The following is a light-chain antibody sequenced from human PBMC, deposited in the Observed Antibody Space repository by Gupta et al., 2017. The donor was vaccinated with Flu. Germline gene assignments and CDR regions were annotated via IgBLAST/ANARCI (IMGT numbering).Light chain of an antibody. J-gene: IGKJ2*01. CDR3: QQYETSTRT. Sequence: EIVLTQSPGTLSLSPGERGTLSCRASQTLISSYLAWYRQKPGQAPRLLIYGASSRATGIPDRISGSGSGTDFTLTISRLEPEDFAVYYCQQYETSTRTFGQGTKLEMK. CDR1: QTLISSY. CDR2: GAS. V-gene: IGKV3-20*01.